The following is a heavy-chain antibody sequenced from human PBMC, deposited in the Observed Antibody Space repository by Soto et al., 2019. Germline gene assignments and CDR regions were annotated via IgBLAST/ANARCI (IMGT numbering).Heavy chain of an antibody. CDR1: GYAFTTYG. CDR3: ARGRYGDY. Sequence: QVHLVQSGAEVKKPGASVKVSCKGSGYAFTTYGITWVRQAPGQGLEWMGWISAHSGNTNYAQKLQGRVTVTRDTSTSTAYMELRSLRSDDTAGYYCARGRYGDYWGQGARVTVSS. D-gene: IGHD1-1*01. J-gene: IGHJ4*02. CDR2: ISAHSGNT. V-gene: IGHV1-18*01.